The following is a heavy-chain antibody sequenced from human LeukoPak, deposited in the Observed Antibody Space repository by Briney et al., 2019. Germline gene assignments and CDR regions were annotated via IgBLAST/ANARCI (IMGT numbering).Heavy chain of an antibody. Sequence: GRSLRLSCETSGFTFSSYEMNWVRQAPGKGLEWVSYISSSGSTFYYADSVKGRFTISRDDAKNSLYLRMNSLRVEDTAVYYCATGGLDYWGQGTLVIVSS. CDR1: GFTFSSYE. CDR2: ISSSGSTF. J-gene: IGHJ4*02. V-gene: IGHV3-48*03. CDR3: ATGGLDY.